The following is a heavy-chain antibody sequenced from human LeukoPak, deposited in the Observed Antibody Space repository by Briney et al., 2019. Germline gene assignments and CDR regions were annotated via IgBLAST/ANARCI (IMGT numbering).Heavy chain of an antibody. CDR1: GDSISNFY. J-gene: IGHJ5*01. CDR3: ALAPNSNWFDF. V-gene: IGHV4-59*03. D-gene: IGHD2-8*01. CDR2: IRYSGSS. Sequence: SETLSLTCTVSGDSISNFYWNWIRQSPGKGLEWIGNIRYSGSSVYNPSLKSRGTISIDTSRKQFFLKLNSVTAADTAVYFCALAPNSNWFDFWGPGTLVTVSS.